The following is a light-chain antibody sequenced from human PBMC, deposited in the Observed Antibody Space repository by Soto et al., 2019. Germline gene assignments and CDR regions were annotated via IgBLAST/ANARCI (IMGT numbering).Light chain of an antibody. CDR1: QSIDTW. CDR2: KAS. CDR3: QQYKSYRA. J-gene: IGKJ1*01. V-gene: IGKV1-5*03. Sequence: DIPGTQFPPTLSASFDDSVIITCRASQSIDTWLAWHQQKPGQAPKLLISKASSSESGVPSRFSGSGSGTEFTLTSSILQPDDSATYYCQQYKSYRAFGQGTKVDIK.